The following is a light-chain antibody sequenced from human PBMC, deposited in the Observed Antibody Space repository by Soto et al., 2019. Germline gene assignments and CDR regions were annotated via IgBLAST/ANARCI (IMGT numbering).Light chain of an antibody. Sequence: QSALTQPASVSASPGQSITISCTGTSSDVGGYKFVSWYQHHPGKAPKLMIYEVSNRPSGVSNRFSGSKSGNTASLTISGLQAEDEADYYCSSYTSSSTPVVFGGGTKLTVL. J-gene: IGLJ2*01. CDR3: SSYTSSSTPVV. CDR1: SSDVGGYKF. CDR2: EVS. V-gene: IGLV2-14*01.